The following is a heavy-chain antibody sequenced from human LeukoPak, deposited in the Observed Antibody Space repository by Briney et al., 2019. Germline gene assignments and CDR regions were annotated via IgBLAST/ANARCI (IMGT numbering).Heavy chain of an antibody. D-gene: IGHD6-6*01. Sequence: ASVTVSCKASGYTFTRYFIHWVRQAPGQGPEWMGIINPSGGSTSYAQKFQGRVAVTRDTSTSTVYMELSSLTSEDTAVYYCARDARISYSTSSEAFSYYCMDVWGTGTTVTVSS. CDR1: GYTFTRYF. V-gene: IGHV1-46*01. J-gene: IGHJ6*03. CDR3: ARDARISYSTSSEAFSYYCMDV. CDR2: INPSGGST.